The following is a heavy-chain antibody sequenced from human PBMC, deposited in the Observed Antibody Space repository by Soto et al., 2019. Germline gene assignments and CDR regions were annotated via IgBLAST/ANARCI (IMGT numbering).Heavy chain of an antibody. CDR2: INDYGTTI. CDR3: ARGGLEPFDY. Sequence: SLRLSCAVSGFTLGNYWMHWVRQAPGKGLVWVSRINDYGTTINYAESVEGRFIISRDDAKSEVYLQMNNLRAEDSAVYYCARGGLEPFDYWGQGALVTVSS. J-gene: IGHJ4*02. V-gene: IGHV3-74*01. CDR1: GFTLGNYW. D-gene: IGHD1-1*01.